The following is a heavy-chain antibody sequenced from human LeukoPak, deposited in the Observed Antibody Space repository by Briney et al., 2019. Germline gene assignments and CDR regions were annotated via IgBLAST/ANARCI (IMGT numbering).Heavy chain of an antibody. CDR3: ASGGSSYPSFDY. CDR1: GFTFSSYS. CDR2: ISSSSTYI. D-gene: IGHD6-13*01. J-gene: IGHJ4*02. V-gene: IGHV3-21*01. Sequence: GGSLRLSCAASGFTFSSYSMNWVRQAPGKGLEWISSISSSSTYIFYADSLKGRFTISRDNAKNSLYLQMNSLRAEDTAVYYCASGGSSYPSFDYWGQGTLVTVSS.